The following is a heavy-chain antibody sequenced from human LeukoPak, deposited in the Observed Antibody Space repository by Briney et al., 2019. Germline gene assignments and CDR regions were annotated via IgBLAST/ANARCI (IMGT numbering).Heavy chain of an antibody. CDR3: ARHDYDSPLLWFGNNWFDP. J-gene: IGHJ5*02. CDR1: GDSIRSGYYS. Sequence: PSETLSLTCTVSGDSIRSGYYSWSWIRQPAGKGLEWIGRIYSSGSTNYNPSLNSRVTISLDTSKNQFSLKLSSVTAADTAVYYCARHDYDSPLLWFGNNWFDPWGQGTLVTVSS. CDR2: IYSSGST. D-gene: IGHD3-10*01. V-gene: IGHV4-61*02.